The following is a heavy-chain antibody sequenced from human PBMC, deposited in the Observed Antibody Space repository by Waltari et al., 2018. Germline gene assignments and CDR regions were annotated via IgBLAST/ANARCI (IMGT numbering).Heavy chain of an antibody. CDR1: GGAFSTNA. V-gene: IGHV1-69*12. CDR2: IIPRFVSA. Sequence: QVQLVQSGAEVKKPGSSVKVSCKASGGAFSTNAISWVRQDPGQGLEWMGGIIPRFVSADYAQKFRGRVTIIADDSTETVYMELRSLRSDDTAVYYCARGLSGSRAVTDPCDIWGQGTLVTVSS. J-gene: IGHJ3*02. D-gene: IGHD1-26*01. CDR3: ARGLSGSRAVTDPCDI.